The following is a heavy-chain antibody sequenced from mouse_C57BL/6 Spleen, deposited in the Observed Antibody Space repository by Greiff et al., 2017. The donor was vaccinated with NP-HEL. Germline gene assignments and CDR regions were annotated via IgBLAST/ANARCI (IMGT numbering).Heavy chain of an antibody. CDR1: GYTFTDYY. D-gene: IGHD1-1*01. V-gene: IGHV1-26*01. J-gene: IGHJ3*01. Sequence: VQLQQSGPELMKPGASVKISCKASGYTFTDYYMNWVKQSHGKSLEWIGDINPNNGGTSCNQKFKGKATLTVDKSSSTAYMELRSLTSEDSAVYYCARSDYYGSLSFAYWGQGTLVTVSA. CDR3: ARSDYYGSLSFAY. CDR2: INPNNGGT.